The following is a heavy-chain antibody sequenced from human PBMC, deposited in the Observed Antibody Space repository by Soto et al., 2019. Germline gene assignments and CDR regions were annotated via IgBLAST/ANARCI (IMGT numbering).Heavy chain of an antibody. V-gene: IGHV3-21*01. J-gene: IGHJ4*02. D-gene: IGHD3-22*01. CDR2: ITSSSDYV. CDR1: GFTFSSYS. Sequence: GGSLRLSCAASGFTFSSYSMSWVRQAPGKGLEWVSSITSSSDYVYYADSVKGRFTISRDNAKNSLYLQMNSLRAEDTAVYYCARVVYFDSTGYSVWGQGTLVTVYS. CDR3: ARVVYFDSTGYSV.